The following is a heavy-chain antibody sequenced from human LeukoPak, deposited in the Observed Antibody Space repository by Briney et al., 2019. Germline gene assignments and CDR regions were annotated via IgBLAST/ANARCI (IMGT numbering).Heavy chain of an antibody. D-gene: IGHD6-6*01. CDR2: IKQDGSEK. CDR3: ARARIAARTYYFDY. Sequence: GGSLSLSCAASGFTFSSYWMSWVRQAPGKGLEWVANIKQDGSEKYYVDSVKGRFTISRDNAKNSLYLQMNSLRAEDTAVYYCARARIAARTYYFDYWGQGTLVTVSS. J-gene: IGHJ4*02. CDR1: GFTFSSYW. V-gene: IGHV3-7*01.